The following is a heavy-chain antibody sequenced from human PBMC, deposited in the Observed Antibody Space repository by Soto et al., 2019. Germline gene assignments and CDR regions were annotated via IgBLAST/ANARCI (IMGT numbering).Heavy chain of an antibody. CDR3: AKDLEEYYDSSGYYSNPFDY. V-gene: IGHV3-23*01. CDR2: ISGSGGST. CDR1: GFTFSSYA. Sequence: GGSLRLSCAASGFTFSSYAMSWVRQAPGKGLEWVSAISGSGGSTYYADSVKGRFTISRDNSKNTLYLQMNSLRAEDTAVYYCAKDLEEYYDSSGYYSNPFDYWGQGTLVTVSS. J-gene: IGHJ4*02. D-gene: IGHD3-22*01.